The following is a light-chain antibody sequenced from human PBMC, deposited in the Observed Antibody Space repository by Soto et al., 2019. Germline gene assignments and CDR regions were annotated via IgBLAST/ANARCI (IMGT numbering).Light chain of an antibody. V-gene: IGLV2-14*03. CDR2: DVS. J-gene: IGLJ1*01. CDR3: SSYTSNNTPS. Sequence: ALTQPASVSGSPGQSITISCTGTSSDVGGYKYVSWYQHHPGKAPKLMIYDVSNRPSGVSNRFSGSKSGNTASLTISGLQAEDEADYYCSSYTSNNTPSFGTGTKATVL. CDR1: SSDVGGYKY.